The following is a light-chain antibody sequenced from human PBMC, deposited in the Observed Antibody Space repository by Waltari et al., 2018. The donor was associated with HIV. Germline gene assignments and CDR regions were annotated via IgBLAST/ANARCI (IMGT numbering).Light chain of an antibody. V-gene: IGLV2-8*01. CDR2: EVS. Sequence: QSALTQPPSASGSPGQSVTISCTGTSSDVGGYNYVSWYQQHPGKAPKLMSYEVSKRPSVVPDRFSGSKSGNTASLTVSGLQAEDEADYYCSSYAGSNNLVFGGGTKLTVL. J-gene: IGLJ2*01. CDR3: SSYAGSNNLV. CDR1: SSDVGGYNY.